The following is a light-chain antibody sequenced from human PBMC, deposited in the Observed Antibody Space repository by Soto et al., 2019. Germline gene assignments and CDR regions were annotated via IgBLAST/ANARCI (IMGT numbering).Light chain of an antibody. J-gene: IGLJ3*02. CDR2: DSN. CDR1: SSNIGNNY. CDR3: GTWDSSLSAGV. V-gene: IGLV1-51*01. Sequence: QSVLTQPPSVSAAPGPRVTISCSGSSSNIGNNYVSWYQQLPGTAPKLLIYDSNKRRSGIPDRFSGSKSGTSATLGITGLQTGDEAEYYCGTWDSSLSAGVFGGGTKLTVL.